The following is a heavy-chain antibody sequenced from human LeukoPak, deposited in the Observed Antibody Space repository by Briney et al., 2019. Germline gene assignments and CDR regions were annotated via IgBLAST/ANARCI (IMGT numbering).Heavy chain of an antibody. CDR3: ARPRPRGYYDSSGYYSGHDASDI. CDR1: GCTFSSYN. D-gene: IGHD3-22*01. J-gene: IGHJ3*02. Sequence: GGSLRLSCADSGCTFSSYNMNWVRQAPGKGLEWVSYIGSSSSSIYYADSVKGRFTISRGNAKNSLYLQMNSLRAEDTAVYYCARPRPRGYYDSSGYYSGHDASDIWGQGTMVTVSS. CDR2: IGSSSSSI. V-gene: IGHV3-48*01.